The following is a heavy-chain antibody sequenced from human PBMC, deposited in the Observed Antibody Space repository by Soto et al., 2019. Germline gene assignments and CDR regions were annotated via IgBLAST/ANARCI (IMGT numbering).Heavy chain of an antibody. Sequence: QVQLVQSGAEVKKPGASVKVSCKASGYTFTSYAMHWVRQAPGQRLEWMGWINAGNGNTKYSQKFQGRVTITRDTSASTATMERSSMRSEDTAVYYCAGSYSNSALIIYSYSGRDVGGQGPTVTVSS. J-gene: IGHJ6*02. V-gene: IGHV1-3*01. D-gene: IGHD4-4*01. CDR2: INAGNGNT. CDR1: GYTFTSYA. CDR3: AGSYSNSALIIYSYSGRDV.